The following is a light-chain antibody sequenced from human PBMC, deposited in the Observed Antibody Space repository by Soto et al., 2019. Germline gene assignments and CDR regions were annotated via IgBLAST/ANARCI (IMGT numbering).Light chain of an antibody. CDR1: SSDVGGYNY. CDR3: SLFAGSNNFV. CDR2: EVS. Sequence: QSALTQPPSASGSPGQSVTISCTGTSSDVGGYNYVSWYQQHPGKAPKLMMYEVSKRPSGVPDRFSGSKSGNTASLTVSGLQSEDEADYYCSLFAGSNNFVFGTGTKLTVL. J-gene: IGLJ1*01. V-gene: IGLV2-8*01.